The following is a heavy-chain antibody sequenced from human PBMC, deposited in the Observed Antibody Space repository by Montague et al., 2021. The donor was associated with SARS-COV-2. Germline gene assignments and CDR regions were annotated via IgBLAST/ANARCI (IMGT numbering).Heavy chain of an antibody. J-gene: IGHJ5*02. Sequence: SETLSLTCTVSGGSISSYYWSWIRQPPGKGLEWIGYIYYSGSTNYNPSLKSRVTISVDTSKNQFSLKLSSVTAADTAVYYCARGRRLWFGEFLLSNWFDPWGQGTLVTVSS. CDR3: ARGRRLWFGEFLLSNWFDP. CDR2: IYYSGST. CDR1: GGSISSYY. V-gene: IGHV4-59*01. D-gene: IGHD3-10*01.